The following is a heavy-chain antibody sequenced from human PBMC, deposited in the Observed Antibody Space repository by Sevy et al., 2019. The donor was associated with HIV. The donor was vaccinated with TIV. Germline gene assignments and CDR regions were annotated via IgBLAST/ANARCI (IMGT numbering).Heavy chain of an antibody. CDR1: GLTFSNYD. Sequence: GGSLRLSCAASGLTFSNYDMHWVRQAPGKGLDWVAFISHDERYKNYAESVKVRFTISRDNFKNTLFLQMDSLRPEDTAVYFCARLVSCGGDCYYLDSWGQGALVTVSS. J-gene: IGHJ4*02. V-gene: IGHV3-30*04. CDR3: ARLVSCGGDCYYLDS. D-gene: IGHD2-21*02. CDR2: ISHDERYK.